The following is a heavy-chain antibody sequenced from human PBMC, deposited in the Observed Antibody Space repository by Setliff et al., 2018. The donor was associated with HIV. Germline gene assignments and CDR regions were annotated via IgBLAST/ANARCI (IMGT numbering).Heavy chain of an antibody. CDR3: ARARYIVIRGDAGMDV. Sequence: SETLSLTCSVSGDSISSSSYYWGWIRQPPGKGLEWIGSIYYSGITYYNPSLKSRVTMSVDTSKNQVSLKLSSVAASDTAVYYCARARYIVIRGDAGMDVWGPGTTVTVSS. J-gene: IGHJ6*02. CDR2: IYYSGIT. D-gene: IGHD3-10*01. CDR1: GDSISSSSYY. V-gene: IGHV4-39*01.